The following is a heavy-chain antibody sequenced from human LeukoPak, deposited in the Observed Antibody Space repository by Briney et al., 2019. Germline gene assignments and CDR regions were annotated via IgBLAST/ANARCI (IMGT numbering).Heavy chain of an antibody. CDR2: IYYSGSA. CDR1: GGSLSSYY. Sequence: PSETLSLTCTVSGGSLSSYYWSWIRQPPGKGLEWIGYIYYSGSAKYNPSLKSRVIILVDTAKNQFSLKLSSVTAGDTAVYYCARAPGIAAAGTHFDFWGQGTLVTVSS. CDR3: ARAPGIAAAGTHFDF. D-gene: IGHD6-13*01. V-gene: IGHV4-59*01. J-gene: IGHJ4*02.